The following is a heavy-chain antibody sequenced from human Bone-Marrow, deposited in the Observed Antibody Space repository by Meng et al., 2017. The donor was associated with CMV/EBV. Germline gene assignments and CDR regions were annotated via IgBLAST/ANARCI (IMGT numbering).Heavy chain of an antibody. Sequence: SQTLSLTCAISGDSVSSNSAAWNWIRQSPSRGLEWLGRTYYRSKWYNDYAVSVKSRITINPDTSKNQFPLQLNSVTPEDTAVYYCARGEITMVRGVIYTKSRFDPWGQGTLVTVSS. V-gene: IGHV6-1*01. D-gene: IGHD3-10*01. J-gene: IGHJ5*02. CDR2: TYYRSKWYN. CDR3: ARGEITMVRGVIYTKSRFDP. CDR1: GDSVSSNSAA.